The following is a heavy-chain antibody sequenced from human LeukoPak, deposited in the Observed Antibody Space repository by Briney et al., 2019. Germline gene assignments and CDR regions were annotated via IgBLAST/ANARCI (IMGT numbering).Heavy chain of an antibody. J-gene: IGHJ4*02. CDR3: ARGSIAARLDY. Sequence: SETLSLTCTVSGGSISSYYWSWIRQPPGKGLEWIGYIYYSGSTNYNPSLKSRVTISVDTSKNQFSLKLSSVTAADTAVYYCARGSIAARLDYWGQGTLVTVSS. V-gene: IGHV4-59*01. CDR1: GGSISSYY. D-gene: IGHD6-6*01. CDR2: IYYSGST.